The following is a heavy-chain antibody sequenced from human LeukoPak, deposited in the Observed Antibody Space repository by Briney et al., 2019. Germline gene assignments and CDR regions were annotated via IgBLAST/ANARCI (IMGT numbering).Heavy chain of an antibody. J-gene: IGHJ4*02. Sequence: SVKVSCRAWGYTFTGYYMLWVRQAPGQGLEWMGWINPNSGGTNYAQKFQGRVTMTRDTSISTAYMELSRLRPDATAVYYSARDPTGDYWGQGTLVTVYS. CDR3: ARDPTGDY. CDR1: GYTFTGYY. V-gene: IGHV1-2*02. CDR2: INPNSGGT.